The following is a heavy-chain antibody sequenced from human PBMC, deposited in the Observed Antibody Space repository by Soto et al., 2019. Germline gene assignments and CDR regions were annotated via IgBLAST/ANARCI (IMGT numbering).Heavy chain of an antibody. CDR3: ARATGGSYYDILTVRSIKPSHYYGMDF. Sequence: SETLSLTCTVSGGSISSYYWSWIRQPPGKGLEWIGYIYYSGSTNYNPSLKSRVTISVDTSKNQFSLKLSSVTAADTAVYYCARATGGSYYDILTVRSIKPSHYYGMDFWCQGTMVTVSS. D-gene: IGHD3-9*01. J-gene: IGHJ6*02. CDR1: GGSISSYY. V-gene: IGHV4-59*01. CDR2: IYYSGST.